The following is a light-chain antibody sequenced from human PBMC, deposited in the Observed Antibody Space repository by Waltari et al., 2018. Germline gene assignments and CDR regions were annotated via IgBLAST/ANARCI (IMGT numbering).Light chain of an antibody. CDR1: QSISSW. Sequence: DIQMSQSPSTLSASVGDRVTITCRASQSISSWLAWYQQKPGKAPKLLIHKASSLESGVPSRFSGSGSGTEFTLTISSLQPDDFATYYCQHYNRYSETFGQGTKLEIK. J-gene: IGKJ2*01. V-gene: IGKV1-5*03. CDR3: QHYNRYSET. CDR2: KAS.